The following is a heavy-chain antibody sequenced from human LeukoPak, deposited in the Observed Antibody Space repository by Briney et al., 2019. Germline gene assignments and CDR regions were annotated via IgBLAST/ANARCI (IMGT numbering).Heavy chain of an antibody. CDR2: ISGTGGRT. Sequence: GGSVRLSCAASGVTFSSDAMSWVRQAPGKGLEWVSAISGTGGRTYYADSVKGRFTISRDNSKNTLYLQMNSLRAEDTAVYYCAKGPASSGWFDPWGQGTLVAVSS. CDR1: GVTFSSDA. V-gene: IGHV3-23*01. D-gene: IGHD6-19*01. J-gene: IGHJ5*02. CDR3: AKGPASSGWFDP.